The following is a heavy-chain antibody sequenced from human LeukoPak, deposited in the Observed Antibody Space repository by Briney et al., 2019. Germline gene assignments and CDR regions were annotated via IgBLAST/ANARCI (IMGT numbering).Heavy chain of an antibody. CDR1: GFTFSSYA. Sequence: GGSLRLSCAASGFTFSSYAMSWVRQAPGKGLEWVSAISGSGGSTYYADSVKGRFTISRDNSKNTLYLQMNSLRAEDTAVYYCAKLSYYYDSSGPDAFDIWGQGTMVTVSS. D-gene: IGHD3-22*01. CDR2: ISGSGGST. CDR3: AKLSYYYDSSGPDAFDI. V-gene: IGHV3-23*01. J-gene: IGHJ3*02.